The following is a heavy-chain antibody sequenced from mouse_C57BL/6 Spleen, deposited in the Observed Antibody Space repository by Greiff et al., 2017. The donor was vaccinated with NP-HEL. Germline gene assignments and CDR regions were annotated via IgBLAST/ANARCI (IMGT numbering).Heavy chain of an antibody. CDR3: AREGSPYYGYPFDY. CDR1: GFTFSDYY. D-gene: IGHD2-9*01. Sequence: EVKLVESEGGLVQPGSSMKLSCTASGFTFSDYYMAWVRQVPEKGLEWVANINYDGSSTYYLDSLKSRFIISRDNAKNILYLQMSSLKSEDTATYYCAREGSPYYGYPFDYWGQGTTLTVSS. CDR2: INYDGSST. J-gene: IGHJ2*01. V-gene: IGHV5-16*01.